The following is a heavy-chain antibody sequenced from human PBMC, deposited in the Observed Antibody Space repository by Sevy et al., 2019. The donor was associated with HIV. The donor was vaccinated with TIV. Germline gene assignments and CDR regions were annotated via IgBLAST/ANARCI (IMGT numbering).Heavy chain of an antibody. CDR2: ISGSGGST. J-gene: IGHJ4*02. V-gene: IGHV3-23*01. Sequence: GGSLRLSCAASGFTFSTYAMSWVRQAPGKGLEWVSSISGSGGSTYHADSVKGRFTISRDNSKNTLYLQMNSLRAEDTAVYYCAKHISGSYYDYWGQGTLVTVSS. CDR3: AKHISGSYYDY. D-gene: IGHD1-26*01. CDR1: GFTFSTYA.